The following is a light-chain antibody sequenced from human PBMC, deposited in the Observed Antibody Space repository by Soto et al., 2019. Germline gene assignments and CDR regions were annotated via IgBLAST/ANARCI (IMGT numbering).Light chain of an antibody. CDR2: GNS. CDR1: SSNIGAGYD. J-gene: IGLJ1*01. V-gene: IGLV1-40*01. CDR3: QYYESSLSGSV. Sequence: GLTQPPSVSGAPGQRVTISCTGSSSNIGAGYDVHWYQQLPGTAPKLLIYGNSNRPSGVPDRFSGSKSGTSASLAITGLQAEDEADYYCQYYESSLSGSVFGTGTKVTVL.